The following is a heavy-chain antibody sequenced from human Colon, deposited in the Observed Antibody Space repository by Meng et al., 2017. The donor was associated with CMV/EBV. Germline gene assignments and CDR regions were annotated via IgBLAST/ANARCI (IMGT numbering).Heavy chain of an antibody. CDR2: ISSSSSYI. D-gene: IGHD1-1*01. V-gene: IGHV3-21*01. J-gene: IGHJ6*02. CDR3: ARESDELERRSYYYYGMDV. Sequence: GGSLRLSCAASGFTFSSYSMNWVRQAPGQGLEWVSSISSSSSYIYYADSVKGRFTISRDNAKNSLYLQMNSLRAEDTAVYYCARESDELERRSYYYYGMDVWGQGTTVTVSS. CDR1: GFTFSSYS.